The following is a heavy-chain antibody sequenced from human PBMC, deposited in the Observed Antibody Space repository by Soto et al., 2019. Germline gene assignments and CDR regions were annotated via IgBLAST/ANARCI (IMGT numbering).Heavy chain of an antibody. Sequence: EVQLVESGGGLVQPGGSLRLSCAASGFTLSTYTRNWVRQAPGKGLDWVSYISGSGDTIYYAESVEGRFTVSRDNARNSLYLQMNSLRAEDTAVYYCASRPYSSSWGVDYWGQGTLVTVSS. CDR3: ASRPYSSSWGVDY. CDR1: GFTLSTYT. V-gene: IGHV3-48*01. D-gene: IGHD6-13*01. CDR2: ISGSGDTI. J-gene: IGHJ4*02.